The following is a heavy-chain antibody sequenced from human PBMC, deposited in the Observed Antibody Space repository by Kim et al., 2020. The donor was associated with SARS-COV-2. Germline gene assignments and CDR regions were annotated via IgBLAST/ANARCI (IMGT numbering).Heavy chain of an antibody. J-gene: IGHJ6*02. CDR3: AGGRGGVADIVVVAAAMYYYYGMDV. CDR1: GGSFSGYY. D-gene: IGHD2-2*01. CDR2: INHSGST. V-gene: IGHV4-34*01. Sequence: SETLSLTCAVYGGSFSGYYWRWIRQPPGKGLEWIGEINHSGSTNYNPSLKSRVTISVDTSKNQFSRKLSSGTAADTAVYYCAGGRGGVADIVVVAAAMYYYYGMDVWGQGTTVTVSS.